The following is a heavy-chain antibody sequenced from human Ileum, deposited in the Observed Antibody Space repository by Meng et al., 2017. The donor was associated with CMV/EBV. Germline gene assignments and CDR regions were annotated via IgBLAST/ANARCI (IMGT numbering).Heavy chain of an antibody. CDR3: ATFGGDFDY. V-gene: IGHV1-2*07. Sequence: QSQLVQSGADKKEPWGSWQCSGNTSTSSCNGYFMHWPPPATGQGLVWMVYITPNSCDTNYEHKFQVRVITTRDTSVLTVYMELKRLRSDDTAVYYSATFGGDFDYWGQGTLVTVSS. CDR2: ITPNSCDT. J-gene: IGHJ4*02. CDR1: TSSCNGYF. D-gene: IGHD3-3*01.